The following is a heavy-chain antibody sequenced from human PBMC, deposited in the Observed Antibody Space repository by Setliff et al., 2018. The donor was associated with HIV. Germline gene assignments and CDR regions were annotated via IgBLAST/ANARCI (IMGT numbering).Heavy chain of an antibody. CDR2: ISGSGYTI. Sequence: GGSLRLSCAVSGFTFSDYYVAWIRQAPGKGLEWIAYISGSGYTIYYTDSVKGRFSISRDNAKNSSSLQMNTLRGEDTAVYYCAKDWSGYIPTHAFDYWGQGTLVTVSS. J-gene: IGHJ4*02. CDR3: AKDWSGYIPTHAFDY. V-gene: IGHV3-11*01. D-gene: IGHD3-3*01. CDR1: GFTFSDYY.